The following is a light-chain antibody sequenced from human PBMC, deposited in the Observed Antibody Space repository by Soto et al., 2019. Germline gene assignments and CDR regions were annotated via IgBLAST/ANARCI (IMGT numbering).Light chain of an antibody. J-gene: IGLJ1*01. CDR1: STDVGGYNY. Sequence: QSALAQPSSVSGSPGQSITISCTGTSTDVGGYNYVSWYQHHSGKAPKLLIYEVTNRPSGISDRFSGSKSVNTASLPISGIQAEDESDYYCGSYSSTDTPFVFGTGTKVTVL. CDR3: GSYSSTDTPFV. CDR2: EVT. V-gene: IGLV2-14*01.